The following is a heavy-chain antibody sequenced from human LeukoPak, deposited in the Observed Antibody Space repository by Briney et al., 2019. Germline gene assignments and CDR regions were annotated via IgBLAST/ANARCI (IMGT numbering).Heavy chain of an antibody. CDR1: GGSFSGYY. Sequence: SETLSLTCAVYGGSFSGYYWSWIRRPPGKGLEWIGEINHSGSTNYNPSLKSRVTISVDTSKNQFSLKLSSVTAADTAVYYCARRRKYQLLRPDYYYYYYMDVWGKGTTVTISS. J-gene: IGHJ6*03. CDR3: ARRRKYQLLRPDYYYYYYMDV. CDR2: INHSGST. V-gene: IGHV4-34*01. D-gene: IGHD2-2*01.